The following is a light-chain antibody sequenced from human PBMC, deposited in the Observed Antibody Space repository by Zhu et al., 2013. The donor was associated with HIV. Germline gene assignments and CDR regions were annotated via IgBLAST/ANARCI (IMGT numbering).Light chain of an antibody. J-gene: IGKJ2*01. CDR2: GAS. CDR3: QQYNQWPPYT. Sequence: EIVLTQSPDTLSLSPGERAILSCRASRRVGSRNVAWYQQKPGQAPRLLVYGASTRATNIPDRFSGSGSGTDFTLIINSLRPEDSAVYYCQQYNQWPPYTFGQGTKLHLK. V-gene: IGKV3-20*01. CDR1: RRVGSRN.